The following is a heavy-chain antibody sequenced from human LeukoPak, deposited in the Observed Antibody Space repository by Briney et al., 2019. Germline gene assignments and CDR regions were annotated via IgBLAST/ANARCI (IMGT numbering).Heavy chain of an antibody. J-gene: IGHJ3*02. CDR2: IKQDGSEK. Sequence: GGSLRLSCAVSGFTFGNYWMTWVRLAPGQGLGLVCNIKQDGSEKYFLDSVTGRFTISRDNAKNSLYLQMNSLRAEDTAVYYCARDMSITTVRGVIILDAFDIWGQGTMFTVSS. CDR1: GFTFGNYW. D-gene: IGHD3-10*01. V-gene: IGHV3-7*03. CDR3: ARDMSITTVRGVIILDAFDI.